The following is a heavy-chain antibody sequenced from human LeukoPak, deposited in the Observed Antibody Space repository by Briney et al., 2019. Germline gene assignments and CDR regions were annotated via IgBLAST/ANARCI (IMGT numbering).Heavy chain of an antibody. Sequence: ETLSLTCTVSGGSMSNYYCSWIRQPPGKGLEWIGYIYYSGSTNYNPSLKSRVTISVDTSKNKFSLKLRSVTAADTAVYYCARVCGGDCYPLGFDPWGQGTLVTVSS. CDR2: IYYSGST. J-gene: IGHJ5*02. V-gene: IGHV4-59*01. CDR1: GGSMSNYY. D-gene: IGHD2-21*02. CDR3: ARVCGGDCYPLGFDP.